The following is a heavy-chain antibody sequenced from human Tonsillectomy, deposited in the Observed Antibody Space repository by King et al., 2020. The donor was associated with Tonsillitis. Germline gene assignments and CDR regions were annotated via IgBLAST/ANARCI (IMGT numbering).Heavy chain of an antibody. CDR2: IWYDGSNK. CDR1: GFTFSSYG. CDR3: ARDSPLAHDAFDI. V-gene: IGHV3-33*08. J-gene: IGHJ3*02. Sequence: VQLVESGGGVVQPGRSLRLSCAASGFTFSSYGMHWVRQAPGKGLEWVAVIWYDGSNKYYADSVKGRFTISRDNSKNTLYLQMNSLRVEDTAVYYCARDSPLAHDAFDIWGQGTMVTVSS.